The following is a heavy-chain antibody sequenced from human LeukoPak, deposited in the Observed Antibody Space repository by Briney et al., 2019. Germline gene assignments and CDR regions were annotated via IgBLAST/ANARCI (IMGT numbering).Heavy chain of an antibody. CDR3: ARDSRVGAVNNCFDP. V-gene: IGHV3-30*03. CDR1: GLIFSSCG. D-gene: IGHD1-26*01. CDR2: ISYDGSNK. J-gene: IGHJ5*02. Sequence: SGGSLRLSCAASGLIFSSCGMHWVRQAPGKGLEWVAVISYDGSNKYYADSVKGRFTISRDNSKNTLYLQINSLRAEDTAVYYCARDSRVGAVNNCFDPWGQGTLVTVSS.